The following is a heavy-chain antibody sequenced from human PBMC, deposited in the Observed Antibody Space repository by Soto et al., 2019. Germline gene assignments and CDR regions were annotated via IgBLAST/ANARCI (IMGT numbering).Heavy chain of an antibody. J-gene: IGHJ4*02. CDR1: GDSISSSTYY. Sequence: HLQLQESGPGLVKPSETLSLTCTISGDSISSSTYYWGWIRQPPGKGLEWIGSINYNGNTYPSPSLTSRLTISVDPPNNQLSPKPSSVTAANTAVYFCATFVVVSLIIDYWGQGLLVAVSS. V-gene: IGHV4-39*01. D-gene: IGHD3-3*01. CDR2: INYNGNT. CDR3: ATFVVVSLIIDY.